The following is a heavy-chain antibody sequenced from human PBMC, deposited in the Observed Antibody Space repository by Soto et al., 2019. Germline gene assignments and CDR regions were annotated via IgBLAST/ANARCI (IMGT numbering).Heavy chain of an antibody. CDR3: AKDPGGSGSYFDY. J-gene: IGHJ4*02. CDR2: ISYDGSNK. CDR1: GFTFSSYG. D-gene: IGHD3-10*01. V-gene: IGHV3-30*18. Sequence: QVQLVESGGGVVQPGRSLRLSCAASGFTFSSYGMHWVRQAPGKGLEWVAVISYDGSNKYYADSVKGRFTISRDNSKNPLYLQMDGLRAEDTAVYYCAKDPGGSGSYFDYWGQGTLVTVSS.